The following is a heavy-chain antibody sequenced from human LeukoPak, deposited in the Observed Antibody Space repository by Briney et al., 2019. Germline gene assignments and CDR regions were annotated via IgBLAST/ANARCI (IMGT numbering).Heavy chain of an antibody. CDR3: AHTRGRSGYYFDFDF. CDR2: IYWNDDK. J-gene: IGHJ4*02. CDR1: GFSLSTSGVG. V-gene: IGHV2-5*01. D-gene: IGHD3-22*01. Sequence: SGPTLVKPTQTLTLTCTFSGFSLSTSGVGVGWIRQPPVKALEWLALIYWNDDKPYSPSLKSRLTLTKDTSKNQVVLKLTNVDPEDTAIYYCAHTRGRSGYYFDFDFWGQGTLVTVSS.